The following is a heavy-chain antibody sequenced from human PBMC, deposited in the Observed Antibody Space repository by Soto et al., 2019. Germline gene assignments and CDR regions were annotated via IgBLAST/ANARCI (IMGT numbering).Heavy chain of an antibody. CDR2: ISGYTGNT. CDR3: ARDRVPGAGTRPPYYYGMDV. D-gene: IGHD6-19*01. Sequence: QVQLVQSGAEVKKPGASVKVSCKASGYTFTSYGISWVRQAPGQGLEWLGWISGYTGNTNSAQKLQGRVNMTTDTSTNTAYRELRSLRSDDTAVYYCARDRVPGAGTRPPYYYGMDVWGQGTTVTVSS. J-gene: IGHJ6*02. V-gene: IGHV1-18*04. CDR1: GYTFTSYG.